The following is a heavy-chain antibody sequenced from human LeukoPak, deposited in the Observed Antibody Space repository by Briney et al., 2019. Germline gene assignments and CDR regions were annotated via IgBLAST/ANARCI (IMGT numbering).Heavy chain of an antibody. V-gene: IGHV4-31*03. Sequence: PSETLSLTCSVSGGSISSNTYYWAWIRQHPGKGLEWIGYIYYSGSTYYNPSLKSRVTISVDTSKNQFSLKLTSVTAADTAVYYCAKKPGAGGTAFDIWGQGTMVTVSS. J-gene: IGHJ3*02. D-gene: IGHD6-13*01. CDR3: AKKPGAGGTAFDI. CDR2: IYYSGST. CDR1: GGSISSNTYY.